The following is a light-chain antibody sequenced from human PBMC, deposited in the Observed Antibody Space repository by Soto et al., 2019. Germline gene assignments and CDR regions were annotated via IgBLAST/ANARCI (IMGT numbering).Light chain of an antibody. Sequence: DIQMTQSPSSLSASVGDRVTITCRASQSISSYLKWYQQKPGKAPKLLIYAASSLQSGVPSRFSRSGSGTDFAPAISSLQPQDFATYYWQQSYSTPCTFGPGTKVDIK. J-gene: IGKJ3*01. V-gene: IGKV1-39*01. CDR2: AAS. CDR1: QSISSY. CDR3: QQSYSTPCT.